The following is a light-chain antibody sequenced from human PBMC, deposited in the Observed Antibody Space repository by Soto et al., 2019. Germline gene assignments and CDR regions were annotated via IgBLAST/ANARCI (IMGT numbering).Light chain of an antibody. V-gene: IGLV2-14*01. Sequence: QSALTQPASVSGSPGQSITISCTGTSSDVGGYNFVSWYQQHPGKAPKLIISEVSNRPSGVSDRFSGSKSGSTASLTISGLQTEDEADYYCSSYTITTALVFGSGTKVTVL. CDR3: SSYTITTALV. J-gene: IGLJ1*01. CDR2: EVS. CDR1: SSDVGGYNF.